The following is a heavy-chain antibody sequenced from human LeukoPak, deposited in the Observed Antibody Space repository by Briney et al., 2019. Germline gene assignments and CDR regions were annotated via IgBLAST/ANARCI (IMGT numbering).Heavy chain of an antibody. V-gene: IGHV3-21*01. CDR2: ISSSTYYI. J-gene: IGHJ4*02. CDR3: AIGDRLY. Sequence: GGSLRLSCAAYGFTFSSYSMNWVRQAPGKGLEWVSSISSSTYYIYYGDSVKGRFTVSRDNAKNSLYLQMSSLRAEDTAVYYCAIGDRLYWGQGTLVTVSS. CDR1: GFTFSSYS.